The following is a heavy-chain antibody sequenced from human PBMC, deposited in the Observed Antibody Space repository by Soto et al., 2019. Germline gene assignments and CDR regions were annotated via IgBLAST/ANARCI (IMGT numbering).Heavy chain of an antibody. D-gene: IGHD2-8*01. V-gene: IGHV6-1*01. CDR1: GDSVSTNSAT. CDR2: TNYRSNWYY. Sequence: QVQLQQSGPGLVKPSQTLSLTCAISGDSVSTNSATWDWIRQSPSRGLEWLGRTNYRSNWYYDYAVSVRGRITINPDTSNNQLSLQLHSVPPDDTAVYYCARLIGDSWLDSWGQGTLVIVSS. J-gene: IGHJ5*01. CDR3: ARLIGDSWLDS.